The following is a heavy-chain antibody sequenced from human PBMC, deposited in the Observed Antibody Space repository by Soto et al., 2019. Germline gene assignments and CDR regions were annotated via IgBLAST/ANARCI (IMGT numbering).Heavy chain of an antibody. D-gene: IGHD6-13*01. J-gene: IGHJ5*02. CDR3: AGDLVAAGGTFDH. V-gene: IGHV4-4*02. CDR1: GGSISSSNW. Sequence: SETLSLTCAVSGGSISSSNWWCLVRQPPGKGLEWIGEIYYSGSTNYNPSLQSRGTISVDKSKNQFSLKQSSVAAADTAVYYCAGDLVAAGGTFDHWGLGTLVTVSS. CDR2: IYYSGST.